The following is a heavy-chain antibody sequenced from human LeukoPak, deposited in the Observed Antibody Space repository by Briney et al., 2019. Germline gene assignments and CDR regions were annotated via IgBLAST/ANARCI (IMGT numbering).Heavy chain of an antibody. CDR1: GFTFNTYA. V-gene: IGHV3-21*01. J-gene: IGHJ3*02. Sequence: GGSLRLSCAASGFTFNTYAIYWVRQAPGKGLEWVSSISSNGAYIYYADSLRGRLTISRDNAKNSLYLQVNRLGAEDTAVYYCAREGGFHYDSSGDAFDIWGQGTMVTVSS. D-gene: IGHD3-22*01. CDR2: ISSNGAYI. CDR3: AREGGFHYDSSGDAFDI.